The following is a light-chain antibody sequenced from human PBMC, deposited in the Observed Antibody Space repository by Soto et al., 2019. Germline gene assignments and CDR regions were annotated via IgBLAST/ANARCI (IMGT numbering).Light chain of an antibody. CDR2: ETS. CDR3: QQYSNWPPFT. Sequence: EIVLTQSPGTLSLSPGERATLSCRASQSFSSSFLAWYQQKPGQAPRLLIYETSSRATGIPDRFSGSGSGTEFTLTISSLQSEDFAVYYCQQYSNWPPFTFGQGTRLEIK. J-gene: IGKJ5*01. V-gene: IGKV3-20*01. CDR1: QSFSSSF.